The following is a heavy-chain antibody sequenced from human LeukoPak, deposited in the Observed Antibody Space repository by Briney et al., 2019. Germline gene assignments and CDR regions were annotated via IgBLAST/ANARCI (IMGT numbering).Heavy chain of an antibody. D-gene: IGHD1-7*01. CDR1: GGTSGGDA. CDR3: TRYNWNYGAFDI. V-gene: IGHV3-49*03. Sequence: LILSCTAAGGTSGGDAISCLRQDPGKGRVWVGFIRSKAYGGTTEYAASVKGRFTISRDDYKCFAYLQLESLKTEAAAVYYCTRYNWNYGAFDIWGQGTMVTVSS. CDR2: IRSKAYGGTT. J-gene: IGHJ3*02.